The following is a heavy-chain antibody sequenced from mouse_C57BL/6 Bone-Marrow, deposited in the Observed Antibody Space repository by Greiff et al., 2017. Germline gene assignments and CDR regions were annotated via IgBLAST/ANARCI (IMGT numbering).Heavy chain of an antibody. V-gene: IGHV1-64*01. Sequence: QVQLQQPGAELVKPGASVKLSCKASGYTFTSYWMHWVKQRPGQGLEWIGMIHPNSGSTNYNETFKSKATLTVDTSSSTAYMQLSSLTSEDSAVYYCARERITTVVVPFDYWGQGTTLTVSS. J-gene: IGHJ2*01. CDR1: GYTFTSYW. D-gene: IGHD1-1*01. CDR3: ARERITTVVVPFDY. CDR2: IHPNSGST.